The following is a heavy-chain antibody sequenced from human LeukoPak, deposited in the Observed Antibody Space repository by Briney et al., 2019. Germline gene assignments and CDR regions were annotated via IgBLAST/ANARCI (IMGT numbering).Heavy chain of an antibody. J-gene: IGHJ2*01. D-gene: IGHD3-3*01. V-gene: IGHV4-34*01. Sequence: SETLSLTCAVSGGSFTGYYWSWIRQAPGKGLEWIGEIHYRGSTTYNPSLRSRVTISRDTSENQFSLKLSSVTAADTAVYYCARGILEYYYFDLWGRGILVTVSS. CDR2: IHYRGST. CDR1: GGSFTGYY. CDR3: ARGILEYYYFDL.